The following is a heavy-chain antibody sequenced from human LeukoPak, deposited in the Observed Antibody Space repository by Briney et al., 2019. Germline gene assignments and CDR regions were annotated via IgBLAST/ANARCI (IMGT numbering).Heavy chain of an antibody. CDR3: ARYVRYSGTYYLDY. V-gene: IGHV4-59*01. CDR2: VYYSGST. Sequence: SETLSLTSTVSGGSINDGYWSWLRQPPGKGLEWLGYVYYSGSTNYNPSLKSRVTISVDTSKSQYSLNMNSVTAADTAVYYCARYVRYSGTYYLDYWGQGILVTVSS. CDR1: GGSINDGY. J-gene: IGHJ4*02. D-gene: IGHD1-26*01.